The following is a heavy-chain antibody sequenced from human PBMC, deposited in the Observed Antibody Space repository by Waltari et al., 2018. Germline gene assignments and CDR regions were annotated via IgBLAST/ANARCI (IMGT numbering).Heavy chain of an antibody. V-gene: IGHV4-34*01. Sequence: QVQLQQWGTGLLKPSETLSRTCAVYGGSFSGYYWSWSRQPPGQGLEWIWEINHSGSTNYNPSLKSRVTISVDASKIQFSLEFTSVTAADTAVYYCARAQQQLVYYGLDVWGRGTTVTVSS. CDR2: INHSGST. J-gene: IGHJ6*02. D-gene: IGHD6-13*01. CDR1: GGSFSGYY. CDR3: ARAQQQLVYYGLDV.